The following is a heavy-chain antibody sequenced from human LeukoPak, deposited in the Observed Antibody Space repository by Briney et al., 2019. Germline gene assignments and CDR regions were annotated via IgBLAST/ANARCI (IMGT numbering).Heavy chain of an antibody. V-gene: IGHV3-7*01. J-gene: IGHJ4*02. CDR1: GFTFSSYW. D-gene: IGHD3-22*01. Sequence: GGSLRLSCAASGFTFSSYWMSWVRQAPGKGLEWVANIKQDGSEKYYVDSVKGRFTISRDNAKNSLYLQMNSLRAEDTAVYYCARMTVYYYDSSGYFDYWGQGTLVTVSS. CDR3: ARMTVYYYDSSGYFDY. CDR2: IKQDGSEK.